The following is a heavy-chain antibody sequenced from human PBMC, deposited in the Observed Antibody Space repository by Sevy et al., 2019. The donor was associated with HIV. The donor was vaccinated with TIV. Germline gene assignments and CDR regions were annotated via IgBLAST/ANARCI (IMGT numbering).Heavy chain of an antibody. Sequence: GGSLRLSCAASGFTFSASAMQCVRQASGKGREWVGRIRRKGNSYATTYAASVKGRVNISRDDSKNTGYLQMNSLKTEDTAVYYCTRGGARDSSSWYDYFDYWGQGTLVTVSS. CDR1: GFTFSASA. CDR2: IRRKGNSYAT. CDR3: TRGGARDSSSWYDYFDY. V-gene: IGHV3-73*01. D-gene: IGHD6-13*01. J-gene: IGHJ4*02.